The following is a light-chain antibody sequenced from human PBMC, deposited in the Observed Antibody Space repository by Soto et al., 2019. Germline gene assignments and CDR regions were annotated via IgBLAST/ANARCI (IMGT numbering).Light chain of an antibody. CDR3: ASWDSSLYGVV. V-gene: IGLV1-51*02. Sequence: QSVLTQPPSVSAAPGQKVTISCSGSSSKIGKNFVSWYQQFPGTAPKVLIYENNKRLSGIPDRFSGSKSGTSVTLGITGLQTGDEAFYYCASWDSSLYGVVFGGGTKLPVL. CDR1: SSKIGKNF. J-gene: IGLJ2*01. CDR2: ENN.